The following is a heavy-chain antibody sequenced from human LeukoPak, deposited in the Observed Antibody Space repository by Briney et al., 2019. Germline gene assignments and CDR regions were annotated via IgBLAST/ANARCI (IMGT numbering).Heavy chain of an antibody. CDR2: FDPEEGET. V-gene: IGHV1-24*01. CDR3: ATAGPLRFGDFVSHS. CDR1: GHTLTELS. Sequence: GASVTVSCKVSGHTLTELSMNWVRQGPGGGLEWMGGFDPEEGETLYAQKFQGRVTMTDDTSTDTAYMELRSLISEDTAVYYCATAGPLRFGDFVSHSWGQGTLVTVSS. D-gene: IGHD3-10*01. J-gene: IGHJ4*02.